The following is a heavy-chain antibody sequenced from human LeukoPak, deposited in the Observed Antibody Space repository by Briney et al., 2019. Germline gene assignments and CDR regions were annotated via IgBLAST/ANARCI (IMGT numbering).Heavy chain of an antibody. J-gene: IGHJ4*02. CDR1: GFTFSSYG. D-gene: IGHD6-19*01. CDR3: ARDHSSGWAYYFDY. Sequence: GGSLRLSCAASGFTFSSYGMHWVRQAPGKGLEWVAVIWYDGSNKYYADSVKGRFTISRDNSKNTLYLQMNSLRAEDTAVYYCARDHSSGWAYYFDYRGQGTLVTVSS. V-gene: IGHV3-33*01. CDR2: IWYDGSNK.